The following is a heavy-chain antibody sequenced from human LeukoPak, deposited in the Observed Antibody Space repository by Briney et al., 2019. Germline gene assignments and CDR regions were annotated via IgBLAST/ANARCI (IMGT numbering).Heavy chain of an antibody. CDR2: IYPGDSDT. J-gene: IGHJ5*02. CDR1: GYSFTSYW. D-gene: IGHD6-6*01. Sequence: GESLKISCKGSGYSFTSYWIGWVRQMPGKGLEWMGIIYPGDSDTRYGPSFQGQVTISADKSVSTAYLQWSSLKASDTAMYYCVRSYRSFDWFDPWGQGTLVTVSS. CDR3: VRSYRSFDWFDP. V-gene: IGHV5-51*01.